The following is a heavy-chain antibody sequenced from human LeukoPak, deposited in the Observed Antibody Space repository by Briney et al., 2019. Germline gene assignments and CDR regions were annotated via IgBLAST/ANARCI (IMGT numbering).Heavy chain of an antibody. D-gene: IGHD4-17*01. CDR2: ISYDGSNK. CDR1: GSTFSSYV. CDR3: ARTDYGDYHRHDY. Sequence: GGSLRLSCEASGSTFSSYVMHWVRQAPGKGLEWVAVISYDGSNKYYADSVKGRFTISRDNSKNALYLQMNSLRAEDTAVYYCARTDYGDYHRHDYWGQGTLVTVSS. J-gene: IGHJ4*02. V-gene: IGHV3-30-3*01.